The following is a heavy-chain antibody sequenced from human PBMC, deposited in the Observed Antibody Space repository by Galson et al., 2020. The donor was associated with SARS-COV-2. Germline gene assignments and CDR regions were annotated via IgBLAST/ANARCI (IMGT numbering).Heavy chain of an antibody. J-gene: IGHJ4*02. Sequence: SGPTLVKPTETLTLTCSVSGFSLSNTRMGVSWIRQPPGEALEWLAHIFSNDEKSYRASLKSRLTISKDASKSQVVLTMTNMDPVDTATYYGARNAQDSTSGYDWWGQGTLVTVSS. D-gene: IGHD6-13*01. V-gene: IGHV2-26*01. CDR1: GFSLSNTRMG. CDR2: IFSNDEK. CDR3: ARNAQDSTSGYDW.